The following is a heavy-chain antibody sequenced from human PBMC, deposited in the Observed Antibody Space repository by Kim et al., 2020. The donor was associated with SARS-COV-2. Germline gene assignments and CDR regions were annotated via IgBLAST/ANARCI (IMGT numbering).Heavy chain of an antibody. CDR2: ISYDGSNK. J-gene: IGHJ4*02. CDR3: AREWGGITMIVVPSHFDY. Sequence: GGSLRLSCAASGFTFSSYAMHWVRQAPGKGLEWVAVISYDGSNKYYADSVKGRFTISRDNSKNTLYLQMNSLRAEDTAVYYCAREWGGITMIVVPSHFDYWGQGTLVTVSS. D-gene: IGHD3-22*01. CDR1: GFTFSSYA. V-gene: IGHV3-30*04.